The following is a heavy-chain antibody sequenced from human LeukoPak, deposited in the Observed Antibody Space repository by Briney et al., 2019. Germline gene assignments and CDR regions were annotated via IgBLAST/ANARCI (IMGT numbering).Heavy chain of an antibody. V-gene: IGHV4-59*01. CDR2: IYYSGGT. J-gene: IGHJ4*02. Sequence: SETLSLTCTVSGGSISSYYWSWIRQPLGKGLEWIGYIYYSGGTNYNPSLKSRVTISADTSKTQSSLRLSSVTAADTAVYYCARVTGYMVEDYFDYWGQGTLVTASS. CDR3: ARVTGYMVEDYFDY. CDR1: GGSISSYY. D-gene: IGHD5-12*01.